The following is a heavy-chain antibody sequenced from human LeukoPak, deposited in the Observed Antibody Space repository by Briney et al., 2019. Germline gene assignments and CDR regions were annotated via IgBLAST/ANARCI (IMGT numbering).Heavy chain of an antibody. CDR1: GFTFSSYA. D-gene: IGHD5-12*01. CDR2: ISGSGGST. V-gene: IGHV3-23*01. CDR3: ARDGGVATTLVFDY. J-gene: IGHJ4*02. Sequence: GRSLRLSCAASGFTFSSYAMHWVRQAPGKGLEWVSAISGSGGSTYYADSVKGRFTISRDNSKNTLYLQMNSLRAEDTAVYYCARDGGVATTLVFDYWGQGTLVTVSS.